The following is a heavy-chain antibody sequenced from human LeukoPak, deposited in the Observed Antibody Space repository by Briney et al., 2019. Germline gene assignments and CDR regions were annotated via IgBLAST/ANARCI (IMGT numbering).Heavy chain of an antibody. CDR2: IYSSGGT. CDR1: GGSISSGGYY. Sequence: TSETLSLTCTVSGGSISSGGYYWSWIRQHPGKGLEWIGYIYSSGGTYYSPSLKSRVTISVDPSKNQFSLKLTSVTAADTAVYYCARRGASSNWFDPWGQGTLVTVSS. CDR3: ARRGASSNWFDP. J-gene: IGHJ5*02. D-gene: IGHD1-26*01. V-gene: IGHV4-31*03.